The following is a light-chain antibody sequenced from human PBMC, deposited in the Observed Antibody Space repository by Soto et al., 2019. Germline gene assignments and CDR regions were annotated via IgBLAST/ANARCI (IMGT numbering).Light chain of an antibody. J-gene: IGKJ4*01. CDR1: QNIAKY. V-gene: IGKV1-39*01. Sequence: DIQMTQSPSSLSASVGDRVTITCRASQNIAKYLTWFQQKPGKAPKLLMYGASSLQSGVPSRFSGSGSGTDFTLTISDLQPEDFASYYCLQSYNSPLTFGGATKVDIK. CDR3: LQSYNSPLT. CDR2: GAS.